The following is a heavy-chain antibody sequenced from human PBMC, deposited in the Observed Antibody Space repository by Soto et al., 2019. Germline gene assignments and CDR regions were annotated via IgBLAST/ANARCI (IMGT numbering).Heavy chain of an antibody. J-gene: IGHJ4*02. D-gene: IGHD2-15*01. Sequence: ESGGGVVQPGRSLRLSCAASGFTFSSYGMHWVRQAPGKGLEWVAVISYDGSNKYYADSVKGRFTISRDNSKNTLYLQMNSLRAEDTAVYYCAKDLQPDIVVVVATDYWGQGTLVTVSS. CDR3: AKDLQPDIVVVVATDY. CDR1: GFTFSSYG. CDR2: ISYDGSNK. V-gene: IGHV3-30*18.